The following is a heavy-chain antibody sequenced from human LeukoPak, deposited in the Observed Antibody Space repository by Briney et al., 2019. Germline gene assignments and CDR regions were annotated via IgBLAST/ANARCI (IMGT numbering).Heavy chain of an antibody. J-gene: IGHJ4*01. Sequence: ASVKVSCKASGYTFTGYYMHWVRQAPGQGLEWMGWINPNSGGTNYAQKFQGRVTMTRDTSISTAYMELSRLRSDDTAVYYCARGPVLRYFDWLPHLFDYWGHGTLVTVSS. D-gene: IGHD3-9*01. CDR3: ARGPVLRYFDWLPHLFDY. CDR2: INPNSGGT. CDR1: GYTFTGYY. V-gene: IGHV1-2*02.